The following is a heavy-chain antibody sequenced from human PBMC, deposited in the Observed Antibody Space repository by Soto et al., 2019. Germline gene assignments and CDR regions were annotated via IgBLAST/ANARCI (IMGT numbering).Heavy chain of an antibody. CDR2: ISGTSPST. Sequence: EVQLLESGGGLVQPGGSLRLSCAASGFTFSAYAMSWVRQALGKGLEWVSAISGTSPSTYYADSVQGRFTISRDSSRKTLFLQMNTLRAEDTAVYFCAIRIFGVEYWGQGTQVTVSS. J-gene: IGHJ4*02. V-gene: IGHV3-23*01. CDR3: AIRIFGVEY. D-gene: IGHD3-3*01. CDR1: GFTFSAYA.